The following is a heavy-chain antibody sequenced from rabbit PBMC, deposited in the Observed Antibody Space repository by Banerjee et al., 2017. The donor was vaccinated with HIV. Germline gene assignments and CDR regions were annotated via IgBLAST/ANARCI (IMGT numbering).Heavy chain of an antibody. J-gene: IGHJ4*01. Sequence: QQQLEESGGGLVKPGGTLTLTCKASGIDFSSGYDMCWVRQAPGKGLEWIACINAGRSGTTWYASWVNGRFTISRSTSLNTVDLKMTSLTAADTAIYFCARDLPHSAGYSFDLWGPGTLVTVS. CDR2: INAGRSGTT. CDR1: GIDFSSGYD. D-gene: IGHD6-1*01. CDR3: ARDLPHSAGYSFDL. V-gene: IGHV1S43*01.